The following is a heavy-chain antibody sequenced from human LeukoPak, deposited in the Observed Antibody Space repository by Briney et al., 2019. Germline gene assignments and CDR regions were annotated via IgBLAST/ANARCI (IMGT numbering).Heavy chain of an antibody. CDR3: AKWGDYDVLTGYYVSDY. CDR1: GFTLSNYA. D-gene: IGHD3-9*01. CDR2: ITGSGGNT. Sequence: GGFLRLSCSAPGFTLSNYAMSLVRPAPGKGLGWVSAITGSGGNTYYADSVKGRFTISRDNSKNTVFLQMNSLRAEDTAVYYCAKWGDYDVLTGYYVSDYWGQGTLVTVSS. V-gene: IGHV3-23*01. J-gene: IGHJ4*02.